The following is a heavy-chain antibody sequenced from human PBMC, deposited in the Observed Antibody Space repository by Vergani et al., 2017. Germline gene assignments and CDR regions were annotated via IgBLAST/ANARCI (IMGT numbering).Heavy chain of an antibody. D-gene: IGHD5-18*01. CDR2: ISPIFGTA. Sequence: QVQLVQSGAEVKKPGSSVKVSCKASGGTFSSYAISWVRQAPGQGLEWMGGISPIFGTANYAQKFQGRATITADESTSTAYMELSSLSSEDTAVSYCARAHLPRGYSYGGGDYWGQGTLVTVSS. CDR3: ARAHLPRGYSYGGGDY. V-gene: IGHV1-69*01. J-gene: IGHJ4*02. CDR1: GGTFSSYA.